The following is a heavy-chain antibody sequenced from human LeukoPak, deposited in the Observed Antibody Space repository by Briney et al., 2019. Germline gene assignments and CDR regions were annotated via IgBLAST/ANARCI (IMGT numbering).Heavy chain of an antibody. CDR1: GFTFSSHW. CDR2: ISSDGSST. V-gene: IGHV3-74*01. J-gene: IGHJ4*02. Sequence: GGSLRLSCAASGFTFSSHWMHWVRQAPGKGLVWVSRISSDGSSTSYADSVKGRITISRDNAKNTLYLQMNSLRAEDTAVYYCARISLTGWANDYWGQGTLVTVSS. CDR3: ARISLTGWANDY. D-gene: IGHD6-19*01.